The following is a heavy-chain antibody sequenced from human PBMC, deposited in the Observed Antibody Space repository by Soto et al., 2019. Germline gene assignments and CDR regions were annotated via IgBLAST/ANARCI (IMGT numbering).Heavy chain of an antibody. CDR1: GGTFSSYA. D-gene: IGHD3-16*01. V-gene: IGHV1-69*12. Sequence: QVQPVQSGAEVKKPGSSVKVSCKASGGTFSSYAISWVRQAPGQGLEWMGGIIPIFGTANYAQKFQGRVTITADESTSTAYMELGSLRSEDTAVYYCAGGMILPLPKFYYYYYYGMDVWGQGTTVTVSS. CDR2: IIPIFGTA. J-gene: IGHJ6*02. CDR3: AGGMILPLPKFYYYYYYGMDV.